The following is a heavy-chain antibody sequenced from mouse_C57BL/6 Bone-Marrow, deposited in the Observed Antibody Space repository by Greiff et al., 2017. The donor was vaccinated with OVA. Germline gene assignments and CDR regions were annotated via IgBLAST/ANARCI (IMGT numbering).Heavy chain of an antibody. CDR1: GYTFTSYW. CDR3: ARSIYYDYDYFDY. CDR2: IDPSDSYT. J-gene: IGHJ2*01. Sequence: VQLQQPGAELVRPGTSVKLSCKASGYTFTSYWMHWVKQRPGQGLEWIGVIDPSDSYTNYNQKFKGKATLTVDTSSSTAYMQLSSLTSEDSAVYYCARSIYYDYDYFDYCGQGTTLTVSS. V-gene: IGHV1-59*01. D-gene: IGHD2-4*01.